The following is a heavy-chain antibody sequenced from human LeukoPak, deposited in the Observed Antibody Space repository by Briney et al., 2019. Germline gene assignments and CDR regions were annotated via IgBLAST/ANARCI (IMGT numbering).Heavy chain of an antibody. CDR3: ARVGATTWRYYGMDV. J-gene: IGHJ6*02. CDR2: INPNSGGT. V-gene: IGHV1-2*02. CDR1: GYPFTGYY. Sequence: ASVKVSCKASGYPFTGYYMHWVRQAPGQGLEWMGWINPNSGGTNYAQKFQGRVTMTRDTSISTAYMELSRLRSDDTAVYYCARVGATTWRYYGMDVWGQGTTVTVSS. D-gene: IGHD1-26*01.